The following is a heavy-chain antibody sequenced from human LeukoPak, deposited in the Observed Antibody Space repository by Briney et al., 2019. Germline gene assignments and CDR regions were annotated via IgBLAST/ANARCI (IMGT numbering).Heavy chain of an antibody. J-gene: IGHJ4*02. Sequence: GGSLRLSCAASGFTFSSYAMSWVRQAPGKGLEWVSAISGSVGSTYYADSVKGRFTISRDNSKNTLYLQMNGLRAEDTAAYYCAKGSQYNWKWFDYWGQGTLVTVSS. CDR1: GFTFSSYA. V-gene: IGHV3-23*01. CDR3: AKGSQYNWKWFDY. CDR2: ISGSVGST. D-gene: IGHD1-1*01.